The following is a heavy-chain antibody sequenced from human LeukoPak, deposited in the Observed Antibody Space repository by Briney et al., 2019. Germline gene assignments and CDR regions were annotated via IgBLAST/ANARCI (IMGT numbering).Heavy chain of an antibody. V-gene: IGHV4-4*07. CDR1: GGSIISYY. Sequence: PAETLSLTCTVSGGSIISYYWSWIRQPAGKGLEWIGRIYTSGSTNYNPSLKSRVTMSVDTSKNQFSLKLSSVTAADTAVYYCARDPAVALYFDYWGQGTLVTVSS. J-gene: IGHJ4*02. D-gene: IGHD6-19*01. CDR2: IYTSGST. CDR3: ARDPAVALYFDY.